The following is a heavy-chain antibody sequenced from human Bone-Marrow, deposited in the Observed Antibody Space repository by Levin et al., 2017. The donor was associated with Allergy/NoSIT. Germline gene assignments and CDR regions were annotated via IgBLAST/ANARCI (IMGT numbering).Heavy chain of an antibody. Sequence: SCAASGFTFSSYSMNWVRQAPGKGLEWVSSISSTSSYIYYADSVKGRFTISRDNAKNSLYLQMNSLRAEDTAVYYCAREYCSGGSCYSIDYWGQGTLVTVSS. CDR3: AREYCSGGSCYSIDY. CDR2: ISSTSSYI. D-gene: IGHD2-15*01. CDR1: GFTFSSYS. J-gene: IGHJ4*02. V-gene: IGHV3-21*01.